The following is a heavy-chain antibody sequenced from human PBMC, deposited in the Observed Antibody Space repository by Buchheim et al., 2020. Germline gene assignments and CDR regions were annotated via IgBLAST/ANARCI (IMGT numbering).Heavy chain of an antibody. CDR3: VGSSYNSAVFAY. CDR1: GFTFSRRW. J-gene: IGHJ4*02. Sequence: EVQLVETGGGVVQPGESLRLSCAASGFTFSRRWMYWVRQAPGKGLEWVANINQDGSEKHYVDSVKGRFTISRDNAKNSLDLQMNSLRADDTAVYCCVGSSYNSAVFAYWGRGAL. V-gene: IGHV3-7*01. D-gene: IGHD6-19*01. CDR2: INQDGSEK.